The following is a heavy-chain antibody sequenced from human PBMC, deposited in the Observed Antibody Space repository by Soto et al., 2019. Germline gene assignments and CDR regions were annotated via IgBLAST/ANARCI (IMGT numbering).Heavy chain of an antibody. V-gene: IGHV1-69*12. D-gene: IGHD6-19*01. Sequence: QVQLVQSGAEVKKPGSSVKVSCKVSGGTFSNYAIDWVRLAPGHGLEWMGGIVPIFGTTYYTQKFQGRATISAEDSTTTAYVEISGLRSEATAIYYCARVEAVAGLYNYHGLDVWGQGTAVTVSS. CDR2: IVPIFGTT. J-gene: IGHJ6*02. CDR3: ARVEAVAGLYNYHGLDV. CDR1: GGTFSNYA.